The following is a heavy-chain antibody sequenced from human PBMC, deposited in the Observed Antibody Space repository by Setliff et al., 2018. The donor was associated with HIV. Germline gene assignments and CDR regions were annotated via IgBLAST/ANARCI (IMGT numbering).Heavy chain of an antibody. CDR2: INSDGSST. CDR1: GFTFSSYW. J-gene: IGHJ3*02. V-gene: IGHV3-74*03. Sequence: GGSLRLSCAASGFTFSSYWMHWARQVPGKGLVWVSRINSDGSSTTYADFVKGRFTISRDNAKNSLYLQLNSLRAEDTAVYYCAKVAGYYYDSSGYRRMDAFDIWGQGTMVTVSS. D-gene: IGHD3-22*01. CDR3: AKVAGYYYDSSGYRRMDAFDI.